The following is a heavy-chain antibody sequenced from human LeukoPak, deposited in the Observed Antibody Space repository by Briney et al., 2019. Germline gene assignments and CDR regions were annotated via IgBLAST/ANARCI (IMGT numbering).Heavy chain of an antibody. CDR3: ARVLSGSWDWFDP. CDR2: IYSDGST. Sequence: PGGSLRLSCAVSGFTVSSNYMSWVRQAPGKGLEWVSIIYSDGSTYYADSVKGRFTISRDNAKNSLYLQMNSLRAEDTAVYYCARVLSGSWDWFDPWGQGTLVTVSS. CDR1: GFTVSSNY. V-gene: IGHV3-66*01. J-gene: IGHJ5*02. D-gene: IGHD3-22*01.